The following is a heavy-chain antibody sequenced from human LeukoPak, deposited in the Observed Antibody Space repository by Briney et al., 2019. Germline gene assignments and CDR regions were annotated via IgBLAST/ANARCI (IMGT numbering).Heavy chain of an antibody. V-gene: IGHV3-23*01. D-gene: IGHD3-10*01. CDR2: ISGSGGST. CDR1: GFTFSSYA. J-gene: IGHJ4*02. Sequence: SGGSLRLSCAASGFTFSSYAMSWVRQAPGKGLEWVSAISGSGGSTYYADSVKGRFTISRDNSKNTLYLQMNSLRAEDTAVYYCANRGGSGSYYFDYWGQGTLVTVSS. CDR3: ANRGGSGSYYFDY.